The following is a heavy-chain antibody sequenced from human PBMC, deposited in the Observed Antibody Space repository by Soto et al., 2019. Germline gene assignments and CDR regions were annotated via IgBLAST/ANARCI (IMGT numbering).Heavy chain of an antibody. Sequence: QVQLQQWGAGLLKPSETLSLTCAVYGGSFSGYYWNWLRQPPWKGLEWIVEINHSGSTNFNPSLDSRLTIAVDTSKNKFSLELSSVTEADTAVYCCAKKTPHGDFWSGHYGSWGKGTLVTVSS. D-gene: IGHD3-3*01. V-gene: IGHV4-34*01. CDR1: GGSFSGYY. CDR3: AKKTPHGDFWSGHYGS. CDR2: INHSGST. J-gene: IGHJ5*02.